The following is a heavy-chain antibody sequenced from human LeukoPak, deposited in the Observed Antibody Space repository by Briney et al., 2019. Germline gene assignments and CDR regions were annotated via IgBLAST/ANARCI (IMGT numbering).Heavy chain of an antibody. CDR1: GVTVCSLY. Sequence: GGSLRLSWSGSGVTVCSLYKRWVRPAAGRGLELVSVIYSSDSPYKANSVKGRFTISRDNSKNTLYLQMNSLTAEDTAVYYCARGWELLAYWGQGTLVTVSS. J-gene: IGHJ4*02. CDR2: IYSSDSP. V-gene: IGHV3-53*05. CDR3: ARGWELLAY. D-gene: IGHD1-26*01.